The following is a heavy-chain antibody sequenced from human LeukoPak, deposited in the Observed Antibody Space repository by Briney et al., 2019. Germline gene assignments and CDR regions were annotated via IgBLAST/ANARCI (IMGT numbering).Heavy chain of an antibody. J-gene: IGHJ4*02. CDR3: AGGKSPGTYHRLDY. D-gene: IGHD3-10*01. CDR2: IFYSGST. Sequence: SETLSLTCTVSGGPFTSGGHYWSWIRQHPGKGLEWIGYIFYSGSTYYNPSLKSRVTMSVDTSESQFSLKLSSVTAADTAVYYCAGGKSPGTYHRLDYWGQGTLVTVSS. V-gene: IGHV4-31*03. CDR1: GGPFTSGGHY.